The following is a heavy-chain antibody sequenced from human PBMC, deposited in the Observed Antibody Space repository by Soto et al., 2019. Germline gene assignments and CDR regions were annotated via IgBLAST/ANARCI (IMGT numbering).Heavy chain of an antibody. CDR2: ISYDGSNK. CDR1: GFTFSSYG. D-gene: IGHD2-2*01. Sequence: QVQLVESGGGVVQPGRPLRLSCAASGFTFSSYGMHWVRQAPGKGLEWVAVISYDGSNKYYADSVKGRFTISRDNSKNTLYLQMNSLRAEDTAVYYCAKDLSTSHFYFDYWGQGTLVTVSS. V-gene: IGHV3-30*18. CDR3: AKDLSTSHFYFDY. J-gene: IGHJ4*02.